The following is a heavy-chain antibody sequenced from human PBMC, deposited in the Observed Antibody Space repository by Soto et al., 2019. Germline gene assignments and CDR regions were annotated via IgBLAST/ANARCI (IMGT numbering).Heavy chain of an antibody. Sequence: EVQLVESGGGSVQPGGSLRLSCVASGFRFDDYAMHWVRQRPGKGLEWVSGINWNSDTIGYDDSVKGRFIVSRDNAEGSLLLQRSSLRAEYTAIYFCAMSNSNDLYYHFESWGQGTPVTVSS. CDR2: INWNSDTI. CDR1: GFRFDDYA. V-gene: IGHV3-9*01. D-gene: IGHD3-10*01. J-gene: IGHJ4*02. CDR3: AMSNSNDLYYHFES.